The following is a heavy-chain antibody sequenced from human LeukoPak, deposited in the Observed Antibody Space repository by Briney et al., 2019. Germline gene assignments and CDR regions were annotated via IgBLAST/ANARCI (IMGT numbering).Heavy chain of an antibody. J-gene: IGHJ4*02. CDR1: GGSISSYY. CDR2: IYYSGST. CDR3: ARDGYGGVDY. Sequence: SETLSLTCTVSGGSISSYYWSWIRQPPGKGLEWIGYIYYSGSTNYNPSLKSRVTISVDTSKNQFSLELSSVTAADTAVYYCARDGYGGVDYWGQGTLVTVSS. D-gene: IGHD3-10*01. V-gene: IGHV4-59*01.